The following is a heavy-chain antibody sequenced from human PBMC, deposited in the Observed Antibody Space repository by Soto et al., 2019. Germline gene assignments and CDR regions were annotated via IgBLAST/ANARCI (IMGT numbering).Heavy chain of an antibody. V-gene: IGHV3-11*06. CDR3: ARAKSSYYYYGMDV. CDR1: GFTFSDYW. Sequence: GGSLRLSCAASGFTFSDYWMNWIRQAPGKGLEWVSRIDSNGSNTNYADSVKGRFTISRDNAKNSLYLQMNSLRAEDTAVYYCARAKSSYYYYGMDVWGQGTTVTVSS. J-gene: IGHJ6*02. CDR2: IDSNGSNT.